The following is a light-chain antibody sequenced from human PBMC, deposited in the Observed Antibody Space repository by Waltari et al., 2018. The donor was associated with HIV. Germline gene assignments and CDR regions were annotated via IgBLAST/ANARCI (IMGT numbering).Light chain of an antibody. Sequence: QSALTQPASVSGSPGQSITISCTGTSSDFGAYNYVSWYQQHPGKAHKLMIYEVTKRPSGVSDRFACSKSCNKASLTISGLQAEDEADYYCSSYTSSSTLGVFGGGTKLTVL. CDR1: SSDFGAYNY. J-gene: IGLJ2*01. V-gene: IGLV2-14*01. CDR3: SSYTSSSTLGV. CDR2: EVT.